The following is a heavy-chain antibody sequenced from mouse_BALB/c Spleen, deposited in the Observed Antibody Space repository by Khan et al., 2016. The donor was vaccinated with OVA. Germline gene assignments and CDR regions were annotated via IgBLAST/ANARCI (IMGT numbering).Heavy chain of an antibody. D-gene: IGHD3-1*01. Sequence: QVQLQQSGTELVKPGASVRLSCKASGYTFTSYQMYWVKQRPGQGLEWIGEITPSNGGTNFNEKFKSKATLTVDESSSTAFMQLSSLTSEDSAVYDCRRGGYGGFAYWGQGTLVTVSA. J-gene: IGHJ3*01. CDR2: ITPSNGGT. CDR1: GYTFTSYQ. V-gene: IGHV1-53*01. CDR3: RRGGYGGFAY.